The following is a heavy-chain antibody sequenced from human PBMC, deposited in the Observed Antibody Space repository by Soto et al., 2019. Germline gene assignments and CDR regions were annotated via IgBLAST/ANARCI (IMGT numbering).Heavy chain of an antibody. CDR2: IWDDGSNK. Sequence: QVQLVESGGGVVQPGRSLRLSCAASGFTFSSYGMHWVRQAPGKGLEWVAVIWDDGSNKYYADSVKGRFTISRDNSKNTLDLQMNRMRAEDTAVYYCAREGGCSGGSCYGGPDYWGQGTLVTVSS. V-gene: IGHV3-33*01. CDR1: GFTFSSYG. CDR3: AREGGCSGGSCYGGPDY. D-gene: IGHD2-15*01. J-gene: IGHJ4*02.